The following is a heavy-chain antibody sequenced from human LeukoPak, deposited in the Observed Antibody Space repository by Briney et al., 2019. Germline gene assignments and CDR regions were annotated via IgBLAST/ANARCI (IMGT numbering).Heavy chain of an antibody. J-gene: IGHJ6*03. V-gene: IGHV1-2*02. CDR1: GYTFTGYY. D-gene: IGHD6-19*01. CDR2: INPNSGGT. Sequence: ASVKVSCKASGYTFTGYYMHWVRQAPGQGLEWMGWINPNSGGTNYAQKFQGRVTMTRDTSISTAYMELSRLRSDDTAVYYCARCSSGWYYYYYYMDVWGKGTTVTVSS. CDR3: ARCSSGWYYYYYYMDV.